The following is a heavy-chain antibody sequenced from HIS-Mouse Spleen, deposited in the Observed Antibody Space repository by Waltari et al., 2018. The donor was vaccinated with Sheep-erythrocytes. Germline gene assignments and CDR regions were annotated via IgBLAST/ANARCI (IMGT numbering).Heavy chain of an antibody. CDR1: GFTFSSYS. J-gene: IGHJ4*02. Sequence: EVQLVESGGGLVKPGGSLRLSCAASGFTFSSYSMNWVRQAPGKGLEWVSSISSSSSYIYYADSVKGRFTISRDNAKNSLYLQMNSLKAEDTAVYYCARVASGATFDYWGQGTLVTVSS. V-gene: IGHV3-21*01. CDR2: ISSSSSYI. CDR3: ARVASGATFDY. D-gene: IGHD1-26*01.